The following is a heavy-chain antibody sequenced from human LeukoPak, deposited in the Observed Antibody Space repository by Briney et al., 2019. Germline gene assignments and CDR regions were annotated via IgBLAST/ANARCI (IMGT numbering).Heavy chain of an antibody. CDR1: GFTFSSYG. D-gene: IGHD4-11*01. CDR2: ISWSSGSI. J-gene: IGHJ3*02. V-gene: IGHV3-9*01. CDR3: AKDIAVSPSRAFDI. Sequence: GGSLRLSCAASGFTFSSYGMTWVRQAPGKGLEWVSGISWSSGSIGYADSVKGRFTISRDNAKKSLYLQMNSLRGEDTAFYYCAKDIAVSPSRAFDIWGQGTMVTVSS.